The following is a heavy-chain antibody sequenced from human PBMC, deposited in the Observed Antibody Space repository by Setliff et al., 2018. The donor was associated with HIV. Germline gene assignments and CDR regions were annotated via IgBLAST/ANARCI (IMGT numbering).Heavy chain of an antibody. J-gene: IGHJ4*02. Sequence: SETLSLTCAVSGYSISSGYYWGWIRQPPGKGLEWIGNIYHSGNTYYNPSLKSRVTISVDTSKDQFSLNLSSVTAADTAVYYCARGGTTMMPLDYWGQGTLVTVSS. CDR3: ARGGTTMMPLDY. CDR1: GYSISSGYY. D-gene: IGHD3-22*01. CDR2: IYHSGNT. V-gene: IGHV4-38-2*01.